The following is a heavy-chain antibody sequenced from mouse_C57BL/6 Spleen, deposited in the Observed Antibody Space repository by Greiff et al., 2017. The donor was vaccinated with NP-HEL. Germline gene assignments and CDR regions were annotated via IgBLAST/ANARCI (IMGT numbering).Heavy chain of an antibody. CDR2: IDPSDSYT. Sequence: QVHVKQPGAELVMPGASVKLSCKASGYTFTSYWMHWVKQRPGQGLEWIGEIDPSDSYTNYNQKFKGKSTLTVDKSSSTAYMQLSSLTSEDSAVYYCARGGDGYYDYAMDYWGQGTSVTVSS. V-gene: IGHV1-69*01. CDR1: GYTFTSYW. D-gene: IGHD2-3*01. CDR3: ARGGDGYYDYAMDY. J-gene: IGHJ4*01.